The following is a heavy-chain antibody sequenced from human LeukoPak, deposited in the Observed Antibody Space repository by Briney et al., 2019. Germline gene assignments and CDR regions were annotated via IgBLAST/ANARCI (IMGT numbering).Heavy chain of an antibody. D-gene: IGHD5-18*01. CDR1: GYTFTSYY. Sequence: ASVKASCKASGYTFTSYYIHWVRQAPGQGLEWVGLINPDTGGAKYAQKFQGRVTMTRDTSISTAYMELSRLTSGDTAVYFCARGEELWFDYWGQGTLVTVSS. CDR2: INPDTGGA. V-gene: IGHV1-2*02. CDR3: ARGEELWFDY. J-gene: IGHJ4*02.